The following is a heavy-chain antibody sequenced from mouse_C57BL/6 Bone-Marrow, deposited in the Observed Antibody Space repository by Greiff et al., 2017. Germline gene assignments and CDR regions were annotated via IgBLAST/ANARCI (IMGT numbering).Heavy chain of an antibody. V-gene: IGHV1-59*01. CDR1: GYTFTSYW. CDR2: IDPSDSYT. Sequence: VQLQQPGAELVRPGTSVKLSCKASGYTFTSYWMHWVKQRPGQGLEWIGVIDPSDSYTNYNQKFKGKATWTVDTSSSTAYMQLSSLTSDDSAVYYCARRDYYGSAWFAYWGQGTLVTVSA. D-gene: IGHD1-1*01. CDR3: ARRDYYGSAWFAY. J-gene: IGHJ3*01.